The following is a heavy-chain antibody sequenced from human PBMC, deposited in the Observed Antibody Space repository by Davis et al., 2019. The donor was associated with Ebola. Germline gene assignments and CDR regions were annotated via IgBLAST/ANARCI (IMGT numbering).Heavy chain of an antibody. V-gene: IGHV1-8*01. CDR2: MNPNSGNT. D-gene: IGHD4-17*01. CDR3: ARDLTVTPFDY. Sequence: ASVKVSCKASGYTFTSYDINWVRQATGQGLEWMGWMNPNSGNTGYAQKFQGRVTMTRDTSTSTVYMELSSLRSEDTAVYYCARDLTVTPFDYWGQGTLVTVSS. J-gene: IGHJ4*02. CDR1: GYTFTSYD.